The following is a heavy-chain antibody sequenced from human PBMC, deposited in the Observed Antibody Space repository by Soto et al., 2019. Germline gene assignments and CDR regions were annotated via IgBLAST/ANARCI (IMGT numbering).Heavy chain of an antibody. D-gene: IGHD3-16*02. CDR1: GFTFSSYA. Sequence: QVQLVESGGGVVQPGRSLRLSCAASGFTFSSYAMHWVRQAPGKGLEWVAVISYDGSNKYYADSVKGRFTISRDNSKNRLYLHMTSLRAEDTAVYYCARVALRLGELSHHLDYWGQGTLVTVSS. V-gene: IGHV3-30-3*01. CDR3: ARVALRLGELSHHLDY. CDR2: ISYDGSNK. J-gene: IGHJ4*02.